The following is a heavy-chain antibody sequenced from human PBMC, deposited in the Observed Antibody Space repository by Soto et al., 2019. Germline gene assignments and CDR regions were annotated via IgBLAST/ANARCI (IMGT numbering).Heavy chain of an antibody. CDR3: ATLPYGPNGPFDF. V-gene: IGHV4-59*08. D-gene: IGHD4-17*01. CDR1: GGSISSYS. J-gene: IGHJ4*02. Sequence: SETLSLTCTVSGGSISSYSWSWIRQPPGKGLEWIGYIYNSGTTNYNPSLKSRVTISVDTSKNQFSLKLNSVTAADTAVYFCATLPYGPNGPFDFWGQGTLVTVSS. CDR2: IYNSGTT.